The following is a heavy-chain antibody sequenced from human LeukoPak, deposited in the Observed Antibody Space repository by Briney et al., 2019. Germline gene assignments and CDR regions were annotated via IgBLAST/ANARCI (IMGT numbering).Heavy chain of an antibody. D-gene: IGHD3-16*01. V-gene: IGHV3-43*01. CDR1: GFNFDRYT. CDR3: AKELDTTFFDY. CDR2: AGWAGGTT. Sequence: GGSLRLSCATSGFNFDRYTIHWVRQAPGKGLEWVSLAGWAGGTTFYSDSVRGRFTISRDSGRKSVYLQMNSLTTDDTAFYFCAKELDTTFFDYWGQGALVTASS. J-gene: IGHJ4*02.